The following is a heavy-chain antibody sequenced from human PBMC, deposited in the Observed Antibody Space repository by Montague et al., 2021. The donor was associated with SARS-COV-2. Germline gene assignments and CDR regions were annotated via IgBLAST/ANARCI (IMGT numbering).Heavy chain of an antibody. CDR3: ASPGGYCTGCRCYYVY. CDR2: IYYSGST. Sequence: SETLSLTCSVSGGSISTYYWSRIRQPPGKGLEWIGYIYYSGSTIYNPSLKSRVTISIDTSKNQFSLELSSVTAADMAVYYCASPGGYCTGCRCYYVYWGQGTLVTVSS. J-gene: IGHJ4*02. CDR1: GGSISTYY. D-gene: IGHD2-15*01. V-gene: IGHV4-59*01.